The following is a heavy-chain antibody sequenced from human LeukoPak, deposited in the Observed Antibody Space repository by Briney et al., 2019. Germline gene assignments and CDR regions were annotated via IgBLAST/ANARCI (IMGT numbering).Heavy chain of an antibody. CDR1: GGSFSGYY. J-gene: IGHJ6*03. Sequence: PSETLSLTCAVYGGSFSGYYWSWIRQPPGKGLEWIGEINHSGSTTYNPSLKSRVTISVDTSKTQFSLKLSSVTAADTAVYYCARVVTAIPTYYYYYMDVWGKGTTVTVSS. CDR3: ARVVTAIPTYYYYYMDV. CDR2: INHSGST. D-gene: IGHD2-21*02. V-gene: IGHV4-34*01.